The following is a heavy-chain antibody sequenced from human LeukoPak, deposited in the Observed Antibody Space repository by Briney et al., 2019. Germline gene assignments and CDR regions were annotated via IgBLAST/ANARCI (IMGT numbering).Heavy chain of an antibody. CDR2: LSGSGGSS. CDR1: GFTFGDFA. J-gene: IGHJ4*02. Sequence: PGGSLRLSCAASGFTFGDFAMTWVRQTPGKGLEWMASLSGSGGSSYYSDSVKGRVTISRDNSKNTVYLQMHSLRAEDTAIYYCAKDAVGGGTGHWGQGTLVTVSS. D-gene: IGHD1-1*01. V-gene: IGHV3-23*01. CDR3: AKDAVGGGTGH.